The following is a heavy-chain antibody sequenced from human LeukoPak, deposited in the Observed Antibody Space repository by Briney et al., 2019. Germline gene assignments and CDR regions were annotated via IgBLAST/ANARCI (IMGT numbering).Heavy chain of an antibody. V-gene: IGHV4-38-2*01. CDR3: AAVRLNGDRRFWYFDF. Sequence: SGTLSLTCAVSGSSITSDYYWGWIRLPPEKGLEWIANIYHAGKTYYNPSLKSRVTMSVETSKNQFSLQLSSVTAADAAVYYCAAVRLNGDRRFWYFDFWDRGTVVTVSS. CDR1: GSSITSDYY. CDR2: IYHAGKT. J-gene: IGHJ2*01. D-gene: IGHD2-8*01.